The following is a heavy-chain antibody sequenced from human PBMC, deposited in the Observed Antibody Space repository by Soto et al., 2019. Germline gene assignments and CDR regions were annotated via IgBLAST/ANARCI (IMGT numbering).Heavy chain of an antibody. V-gene: IGHV4-30-2*01. D-gene: IGHD3-10*01. J-gene: IGHJ5*02. CDR3: AGTHNWFDP. CDR2: IYHSGST. CDR1: GGYISSGGYS. Sequence: SETLSLTCAVSGGYISSGGYSWSWIRQPPGKGLEWIGYIYHSGSTYYNPSLQSRVTISVDRSKNQFSLKLSSVTAADTAVYYCAGTHNWFDPWGQGTLVTVSS.